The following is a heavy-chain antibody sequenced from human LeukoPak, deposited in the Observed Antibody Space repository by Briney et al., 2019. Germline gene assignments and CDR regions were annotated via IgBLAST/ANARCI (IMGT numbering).Heavy chain of an antibody. Sequence: GASVKVSCKASGYTFTSYYMHWVRQAPGQGLEWMGIINPSGGSTSYAQKFQGRVTMTRDTSTSTVYMELSSLRSEDTAVYYCASAYRQRPGWFDPWGQGTLVTVSS. CDR1: GYTFTSYY. D-gene: IGHD6-25*01. CDR2: INPSGGST. CDR3: ASAYRQRPGWFDP. V-gene: IGHV1-46*01. J-gene: IGHJ5*02.